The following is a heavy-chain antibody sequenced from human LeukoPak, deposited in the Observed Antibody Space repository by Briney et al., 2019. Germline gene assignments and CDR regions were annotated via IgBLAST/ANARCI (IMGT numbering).Heavy chain of an antibody. CDR3: VRDVSSGWAFDY. Sequence: GPLTLSCSASGFTFNKYWMSWIRQLPGQGLEWVANVNQDGTQKYYVDSVKGRFTNSRDNARNLLYLRMNSLRAEDTAVYYCVRDVSSGWAFDYWGHGTLVTVSS. J-gene: IGHJ4*01. CDR2: VNQDGTQK. D-gene: IGHD6-19*01. V-gene: IGHV3-7*01. CDR1: GFTFNKYW.